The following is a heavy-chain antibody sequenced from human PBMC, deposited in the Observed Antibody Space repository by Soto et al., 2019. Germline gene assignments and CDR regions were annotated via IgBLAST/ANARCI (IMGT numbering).Heavy chain of an antibody. CDR3: ATENTYYYDSSLDY. CDR2: IWYDGSNK. Sequence: QVQLVESGGGVVQPGRSLRLSCAASGFTFSSYGMHWVRQAPGKGLEWVAVIWYDGSNKYYADSVKGRFTISRDNSKNTLYLQMNSLRAEDTAVYYCATENTYYYDSSLDYWGQGTLVTVSS. CDR1: GFTFSSYG. J-gene: IGHJ4*02. D-gene: IGHD3-22*01. V-gene: IGHV3-33*01.